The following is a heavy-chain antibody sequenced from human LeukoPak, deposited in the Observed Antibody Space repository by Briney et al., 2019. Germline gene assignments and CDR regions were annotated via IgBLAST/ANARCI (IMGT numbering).Heavy chain of an antibody. CDR2: TRNKANNYNT. Sequence: PGGSLRLSCAASGFTFSDHYMDWLRQAPGKALEWVGRTRNKANNYNTYYAASVKGRFTISRDDSKNSLFLQMNSLETEDTAVYCATHIGVAGRVTFDIWGKGTMVTVAS. CDR3: THIGVAGRVTFDI. D-gene: IGHD6-19*01. CDR1: GFTFSDHY. V-gene: IGHV3-72*01. J-gene: IGHJ3*02.